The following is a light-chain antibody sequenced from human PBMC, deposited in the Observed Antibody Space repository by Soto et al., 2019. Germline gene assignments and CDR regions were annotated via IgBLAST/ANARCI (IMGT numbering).Light chain of an antibody. Sequence: IQMTQSPSTLSASIGARAPITCRASQTISSWLAWYQQKPGKAPKLLIYKASTLKSGVPSRFSGSGSGTEFTLTISSLQPDDFATYYCQHYNSYSEAFGQGTKVDIK. CDR2: KAS. J-gene: IGKJ1*01. CDR3: QHYNSYSEA. CDR1: QTISSW. V-gene: IGKV1-5*03.